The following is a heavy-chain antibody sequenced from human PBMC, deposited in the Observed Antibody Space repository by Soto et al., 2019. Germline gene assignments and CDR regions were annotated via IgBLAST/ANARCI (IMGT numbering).Heavy chain of an antibody. V-gene: IGHV1-2*04. Sequence: ASVKVSCKASGYTFTGYYMHWVRQAPGQGLEWMGWINPNSGGTNYAQKFQGWVTMTRDTSISTAYMELSRLRSDDTAVYYCARDFPDTAMITTKSGYYFDYWGQGTLVTVSS. CDR3: ARDFPDTAMITTKSGYYFDY. CDR1: GYTFTGYY. D-gene: IGHD5-18*01. J-gene: IGHJ4*02. CDR2: INPNSGGT.